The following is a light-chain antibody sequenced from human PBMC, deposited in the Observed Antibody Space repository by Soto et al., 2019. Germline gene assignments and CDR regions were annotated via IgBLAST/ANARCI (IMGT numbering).Light chain of an antibody. CDR1: QRVNSSY. CDR2: GAS. Sequence: EIVLTQSPDTLYLSPGEGATLSCRASQRVNSSYLAWYQQKPGQAPRLLISGASDRATGVPARVSGSGYGTDFTLTIHRLEPEDFAVYYCQQYVNSPVTFGQGTKLQIK. J-gene: IGKJ2*01. CDR3: QQYVNSPVT. V-gene: IGKV3-20*01.